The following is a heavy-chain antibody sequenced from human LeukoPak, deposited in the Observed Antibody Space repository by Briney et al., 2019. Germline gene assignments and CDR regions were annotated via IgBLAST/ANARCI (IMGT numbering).Heavy chain of an antibody. Sequence: PSETLSLTCTVSGGSISSSSYYWGWIRQPPGKGLEWIGSIYYSGSTYYNPSLKSRVTISVDTSKNQYSLKLSSVTAADTAVYYCASLYLSRRDYWGQGTLVTVSS. D-gene: IGHD6-13*01. CDR3: ASLYLSRRDY. CDR1: GGSISSSSYY. J-gene: IGHJ4*02. CDR2: IYYSGST. V-gene: IGHV4-39*07.